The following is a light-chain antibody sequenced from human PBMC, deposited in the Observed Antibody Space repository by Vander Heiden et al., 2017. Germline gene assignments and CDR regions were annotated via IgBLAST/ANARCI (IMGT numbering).Light chain of an antibody. CDR2: GSS. V-gene: IGLV1-40*01. CDR1: SSNIGTGYD. Sequence: QSVLSPPPSVSRPPAQTVTISCTGSSSNIGTGYDVPWYQQRPGTAPNLLIHGSSKRPSGVSDRFSGSKSGNSASLAITGLQAEDEADYYCQSYASSMSRVFGGGTKLAVL. J-gene: IGLJ2*01. CDR3: QSYASSMSRV.